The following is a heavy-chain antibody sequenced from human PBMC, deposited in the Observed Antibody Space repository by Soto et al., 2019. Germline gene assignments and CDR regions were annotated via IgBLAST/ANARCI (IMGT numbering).Heavy chain of an antibody. CDR1: GYTFTSYD. V-gene: IGHV1-8*01. J-gene: IGHJ4*02. Sequence: QVQLVQSGAEVKKPGASAKVSCKASGYTFTSYDINWVRQAAGQGLEWMGWMNPNSGNTGYAQQFQGRVTMTRSNSVSTAYMELTGLRSEDTAVYYCARGHNYYDSSGYYGDWGQGTLVTVSS. D-gene: IGHD3-22*01. CDR3: ARGHNYYDSSGYYGD. CDR2: MNPNSGNT.